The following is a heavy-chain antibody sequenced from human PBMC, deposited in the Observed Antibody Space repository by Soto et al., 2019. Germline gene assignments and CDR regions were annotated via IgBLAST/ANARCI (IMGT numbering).Heavy chain of an antibody. Sequence: GGSLRLSCAASGFTFSSYAMSWVRQAPGKGLEWVSAISGSGGSTYYADSVKGRFTISRDNSKNTLYLQMNSLRAEDTAVYYCAKQLRYFDWLLLDDYWGQGTLVTVSS. J-gene: IGHJ4*02. CDR3: AKQLRYFDWLLLDDY. CDR1: GFTFSSYA. D-gene: IGHD3-9*01. V-gene: IGHV3-23*01. CDR2: ISGSGGST.